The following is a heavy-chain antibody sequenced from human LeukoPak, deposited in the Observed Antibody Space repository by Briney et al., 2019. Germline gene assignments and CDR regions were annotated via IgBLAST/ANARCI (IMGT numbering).Heavy chain of an antibody. Sequence: SETLSLTCAVSGVSISSSNWWSWVRQPPGKGLEWIGEIYHSGSTNYNPSLKSRVTISVDKSKNQFSLKLSSVTAADTAVYYCARSSPLLAAADYWGQGTLVTVSS. CDR3: ARSSPLLAAADY. CDR2: IYHSGST. CDR1: GVSISSSNW. J-gene: IGHJ4*02. D-gene: IGHD6-13*01. V-gene: IGHV4-4*02.